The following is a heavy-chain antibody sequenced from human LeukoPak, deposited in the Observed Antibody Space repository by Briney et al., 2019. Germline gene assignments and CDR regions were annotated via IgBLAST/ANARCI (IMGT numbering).Heavy chain of an antibody. CDR2: ILYDGSNE. J-gene: IGHJ4*02. Sequence: PGGSLRLSCAASGFTFSSHGMHWVRQAPGMGLEWVALILYDGSNEYYADSVQGRFTISRDNSKNTLYLQMNSLRAEDTAVYYCAKDLRTIFGTPDYWGQGTLVTVSS. V-gene: IGHV3-30*18. CDR1: GFTFSSHG. D-gene: IGHD3-9*01. CDR3: AKDLRTIFGTPDY.